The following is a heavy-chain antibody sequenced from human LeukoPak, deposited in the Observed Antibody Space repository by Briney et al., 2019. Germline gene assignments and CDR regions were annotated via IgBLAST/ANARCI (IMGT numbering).Heavy chain of an antibody. CDR1: GFTFSTYA. CDR2: IRSKANSYAT. Sequence: PGGSLRLSCAASGFTFSTYAMSWVRQASGKGLEWVGRIRSKANSYATAYAASVKGRFTISRDDSKNTAYLQMNSLKTEDTAVYYCTRRYCSSTSCDDYWGQGTLVTVSS. D-gene: IGHD2-2*01. J-gene: IGHJ4*02. V-gene: IGHV3-73*01. CDR3: TRRYCSSTSCDDY.